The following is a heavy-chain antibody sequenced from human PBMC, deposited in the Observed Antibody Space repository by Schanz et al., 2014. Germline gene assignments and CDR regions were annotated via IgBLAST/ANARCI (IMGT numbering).Heavy chain of an antibody. J-gene: IGHJ3*01. CDR1: GFTLTSYA. V-gene: IGHV3-23*03. Sequence: EVQLVESGGGLVQPGGSLRLSCEASGFTLTSYALTWVRQAPGKGLECVSILYIRSTYYADSVKGRFTISRDSSKNTLFLQMNSLRAEDTAVYFCARDGGRDGYNLAFDVWGQGTLVTVSS. CDR2: LYIRST. D-gene: IGHD5-12*01. CDR3: ARDGGRDGYNLAFDV.